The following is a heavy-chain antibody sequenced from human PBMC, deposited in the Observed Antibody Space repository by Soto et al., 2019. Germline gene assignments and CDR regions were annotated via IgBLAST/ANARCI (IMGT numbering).Heavy chain of an antibody. CDR3: ASDDYGRN. V-gene: IGHV1-69*02. Sequence: QVQLVQSGAEVKKPGSSVKVSCKASGGTFSSYTISWVRQAPGQGLEWMGRIIPILGIANYAQKFQGRVTITADKTTNTAYMELSRLRSEDTAVYYCASDDYGRNWGQGTLVTVSS. J-gene: IGHJ4*02. CDR1: GGTFSSYT. D-gene: IGHD4-17*01. CDR2: IIPILGIA.